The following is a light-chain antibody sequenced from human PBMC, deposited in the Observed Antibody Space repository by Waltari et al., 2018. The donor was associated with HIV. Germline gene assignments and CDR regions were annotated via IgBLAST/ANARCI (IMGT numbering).Light chain of an antibody. J-gene: IGLJ3*02. CDR1: SSDIATYNY. Sequence: QSALTQPASVSGSLGQSITISCIGTSSDIATYNYVSWYQHPPDKAPRLIIYDANRRPSGVPFRFSGSKSGNTASLTISGLQAEDEADYYCASYTITSTLVFGGGTKVTVL. V-gene: IGLV2-14*01. CDR3: ASYTITSTLV. CDR2: DAN.